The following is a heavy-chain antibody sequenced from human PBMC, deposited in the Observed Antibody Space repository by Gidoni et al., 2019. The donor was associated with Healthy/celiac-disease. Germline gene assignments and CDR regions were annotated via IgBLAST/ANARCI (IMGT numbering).Heavy chain of an antibody. D-gene: IGHD2-15*01. CDR3: ARDLPLGDIVVVVAATYAFDI. V-gene: IGHV1-46*01. J-gene: IGHJ3*02. CDR1: GYTFTIYD. Sequence: QVQLVQSGAEVKKPGASVKDSCKASGYTFTIYDMTWVRQAPGQGLEWMGIINPSGGSTSYAQKFQGRVTMTRDTSTSTVYMELSSLRSEDTAVYYCARDLPLGDIVVVVAATYAFDIWGQGTMVTVSS. CDR2: INPSGGST.